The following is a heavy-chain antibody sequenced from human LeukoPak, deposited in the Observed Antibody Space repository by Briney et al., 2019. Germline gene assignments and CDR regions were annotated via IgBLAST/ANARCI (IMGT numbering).Heavy chain of an antibody. CDR3: ATEVNVAYYNVPGNDYRGIDP. V-gene: IGHV1-69-2*01. D-gene: IGHD3-10*02. CDR2: VDPEEGEA. CDR1: GYTFTDHY. Sequence: GASVKVSCKASGYTFTDHYIHWLQQAPGKGLEWVGRVDPEEGEAFSAQNFQGRVTISADTSTDTAYLELTSLRSDDTAVYYCATEVNVAYYNVPGNDYRGIDPWGPGTLVTVSS. J-gene: IGHJ5*02.